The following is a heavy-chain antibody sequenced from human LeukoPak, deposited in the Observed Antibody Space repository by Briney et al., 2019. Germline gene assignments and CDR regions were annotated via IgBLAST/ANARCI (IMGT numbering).Heavy chain of an antibody. V-gene: IGHV1-24*01. CDR2: FDPEDGET. Sequence: ASVKVSCKVSGYTLTELSMHWVRQAPGKGLEWMGGFDPEDGETIYAQKFQGRVTMTEDTSTDTAYMELSSLRSEDTAVYYCSTYARFRQYYFDYWGQGTLVTVSS. J-gene: IGHJ4*02. CDR1: GYTLTELS. CDR3: STYARFRQYYFDY. D-gene: IGHD3-3*01.